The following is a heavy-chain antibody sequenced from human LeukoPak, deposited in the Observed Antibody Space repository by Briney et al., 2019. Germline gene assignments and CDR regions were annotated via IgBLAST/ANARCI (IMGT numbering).Heavy chain of an antibody. CDR2: LSGSGGNT. Sequence: QTGGSLRLSCAASGFTFSSYDMSWVPQAPGKGREWVSALSGSGGNTYYTDSVRGRFTISRDNTKNTLYLKMNSLRAENTAVYYSAKAFTITTVSTDWVDCWGERTLVTVS. D-gene: IGHD4-17*01. CDR3: AKAFTITTVSTDWVDC. CDR1: GFTFSSYD. V-gene: IGHV3-23*01. J-gene: IGHJ4*02.